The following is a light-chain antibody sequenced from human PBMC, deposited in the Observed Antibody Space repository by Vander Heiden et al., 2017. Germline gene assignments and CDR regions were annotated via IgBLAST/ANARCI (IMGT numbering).Light chain of an antibody. CDR1: SSNIGKND. Sequence: QSVLTQPPSASGTPGQKVSMSCSGSSSNIGKNDVSWYEQLPGTAPKLLTYRSDQRPSGVPDRFSGSKSGTSASLAIGGLRSEDEATYYCATWDDSLSSPVFGGGTKLTV. J-gene: IGLJ3*02. CDR2: RSD. V-gene: IGLV1-47*01. CDR3: ATWDDSLSSPV.